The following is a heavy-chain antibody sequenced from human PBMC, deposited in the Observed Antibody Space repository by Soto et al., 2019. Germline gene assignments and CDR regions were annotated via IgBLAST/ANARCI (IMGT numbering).Heavy chain of an antibody. V-gene: IGHV5-51*01. CDR1: GYSLTSHW. J-gene: IGHJ6*02. CDR3: ARQRRGGNPPYGMDV. Sequence: GESLKISCKGSGYSLTSHWIGWVRQMPGKGLEWMGIIYPGDSDTRYSPSFQGQVTISADKSISTAYLQWSSLKASDTAMYYCARQRRGGNPPYGMDVWGQGTTVTGSS. D-gene: IGHD2-15*01. CDR2: IYPGDSDT.